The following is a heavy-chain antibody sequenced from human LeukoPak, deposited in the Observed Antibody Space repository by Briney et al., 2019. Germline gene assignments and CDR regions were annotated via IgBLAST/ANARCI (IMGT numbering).Heavy chain of an antibody. CDR1: GGSISRYY. Sequence: PSETLSLTCTVSGGSISRYYWSWIRQPPGNRLEWIGYIHYSGSTNYNPSLKSRVTMSLDTSDNQFSLKLSSVTAADTAVCYCATGYSSGQRFDYWGQGTLVTVSS. CDR2: IHYSGST. D-gene: IGHD5-18*01. CDR3: ATGYSSGQRFDY. J-gene: IGHJ4*02. V-gene: IGHV4-59*01.